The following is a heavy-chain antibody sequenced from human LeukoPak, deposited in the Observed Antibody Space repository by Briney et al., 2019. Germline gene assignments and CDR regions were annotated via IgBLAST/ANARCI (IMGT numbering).Heavy chain of an antibody. V-gene: IGHV4-4*07. J-gene: IGHJ3*02. Sequence: SETLTLTCTVSGGSISSYYWSWIRQPAGKGLEWIGRIYTSGSTNYNPSLKSRVTMSVETSKNQFSLKLSSVTAADTAVYYCARGPRYLGKYQLLPLLRFGAGAFDIWGQGTMVTVSS. CDR1: GGSISSYY. CDR3: ARGPRYLGKYQLLPLLRFGAGAFDI. CDR2: IYTSGST. D-gene: IGHD2-2*01.